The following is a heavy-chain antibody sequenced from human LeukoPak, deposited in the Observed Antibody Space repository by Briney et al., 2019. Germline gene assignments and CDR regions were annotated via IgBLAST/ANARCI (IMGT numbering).Heavy chain of an antibody. Sequence: ASVKVSCKASEGTFSSYAISWVRQAPGQGLEWMGGIIPIFGTANYAQKFQGRVTITADESTSTAYMELSSLRSEDTAVYYCARVHDYSNRAYNWFDPWGQGTLVTVSS. CDR3: ARVHDYSNRAYNWFDP. CDR1: EGTFSSYA. D-gene: IGHD4-11*01. J-gene: IGHJ5*02. V-gene: IGHV1-69*13. CDR2: IIPIFGTA.